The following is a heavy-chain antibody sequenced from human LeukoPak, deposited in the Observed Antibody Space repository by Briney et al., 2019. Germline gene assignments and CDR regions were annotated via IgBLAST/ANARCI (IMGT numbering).Heavy chain of an antibody. D-gene: IGHD3-22*01. CDR2: ISAYNGNT. CDR1: GYTLTSYG. CDR3: ARDPFYYDSSGYTDY. Sequence: ASVKVSCKASGYTLTSYGISWVRQAPGQGLEWMGWISAYNGNTNYAQKLQGRVTMTTDTSTSIAYMELRSLRSDDTAVYYCARDPFYYDSSGYTDYWGQGTLVTVSS. J-gene: IGHJ4*02. V-gene: IGHV1-18*01.